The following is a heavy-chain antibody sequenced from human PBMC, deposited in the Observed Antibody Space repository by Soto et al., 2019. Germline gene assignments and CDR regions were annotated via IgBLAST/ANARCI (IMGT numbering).Heavy chain of an antibody. V-gene: IGHV3-23*01. Sequence: EVQLLESGGGLAQPGESLRLSCAASGFTFSTYGMGWVRQAPGKGLEWISGLNAGNKWYTDSVQGRFTISRDNSKNTLYLQMNSLRVEDTAMYHCVRDREWPHDKFDFWCQGALVTVSS. CDR1: GFTFSTYG. J-gene: IGHJ4*02. CDR3: VRDREWPHDKFDF. CDR2: LNAGNK. D-gene: IGHD3-3*01.